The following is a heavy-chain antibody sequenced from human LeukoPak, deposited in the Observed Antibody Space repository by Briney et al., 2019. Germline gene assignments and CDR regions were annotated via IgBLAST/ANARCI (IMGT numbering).Heavy chain of an antibody. CDR3: ARADSIAAAGLSYYFDY. V-gene: IGHV4-39*01. CDR2: MYSGNT. Sequence: SETLSLTCTVSGGSISSSSDYWGWIRQPPGRGLEWIGSMYSGNTYYNPSLKSRVTISGDTSKNQFSLKLSSVTAADTAVYYCARADSIAAAGLSYYFDYWGQGTLVTVSS. D-gene: IGHD6-13*01. J-gene: IGHJ4*02. CDR1: GGSISSSSDY.